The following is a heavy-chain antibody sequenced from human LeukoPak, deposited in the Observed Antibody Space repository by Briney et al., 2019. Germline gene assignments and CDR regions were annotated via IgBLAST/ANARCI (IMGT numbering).Heavy chain of an antibody. CDR3: VKEQTFFGVVMDI. J-gene: IGHJ3*02. D-gene: IGHD3-3*01. CDR2: ISSNGGGT. V-gene: IGHV3-64D*09. CDR1: GFTFSTYA. Sequence: GRSLRLACSASGFTFSTYAMHWVRQAPGKGLEYVSAISSNGGGTYYADSVKGRFTISRGNSKNTLFLQMSSLRAEDTAVYYCVKEQTFFGVVMDIWGQGTMVTVSS.